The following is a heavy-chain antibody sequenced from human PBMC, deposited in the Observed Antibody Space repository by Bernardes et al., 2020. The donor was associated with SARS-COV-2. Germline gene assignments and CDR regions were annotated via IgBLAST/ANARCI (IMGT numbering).Heavy chain of an antibody. D-gene: IGHD6-13*01. V-gene: IGHV4-31*03. CDR2: IYYSGST. Sequence: SETLSLTCTVSGGSISSGGYNWSWIRQNPGKGLEWIGYIYYSGSTYYNPSLKSRATISEDTSKKQFSLKLSSVTAADTAVYYCARGLLIAATGVGAFDIWGQGTMVTVSS. CDR1: GGSISSGGYN. J-gene: IGHJ3*02. CDR3: ARGLLIAATGVGAFDI.